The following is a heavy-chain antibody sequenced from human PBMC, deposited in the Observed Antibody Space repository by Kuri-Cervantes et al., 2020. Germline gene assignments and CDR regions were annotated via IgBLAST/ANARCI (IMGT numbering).Heavy chain of an antibody. CDR3: ARVGPTMTGAYFDY. V-gene: IGHV3-53*05. CDR1: GFTVSSNY. J-gene: IGHJ4*02. CDR2: IYSGGST. D-gene: IGHD3-9*01. Sequence: GESLKISCAASGFTVSSNYMSWVRQAPGKGLEWVSVIYSGGSTYYADSVKGRFTISRDNSKNTLYLQMNSLRAEDTAVYYCARVGPTMTGAYFDYWGQGTLVTVSS.